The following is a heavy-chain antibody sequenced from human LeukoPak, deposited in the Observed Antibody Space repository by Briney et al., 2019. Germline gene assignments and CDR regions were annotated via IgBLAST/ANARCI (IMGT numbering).Heavy chain of an antibody. CDR2: IYYSGPT. D-gene: IGHD3-10*01. V-gene: IGHV4-39*07. J-gene: IGHJ3*02. CDR3: ARHIGGSGSHDAFDI. CDR1: GGSISSNNNY. Sequence: PSETLSLTCSVSGGSISSNNNYWGWIRQPPGKGLEWIASIYYSGPTFYNPSLKSRVTISIDTSKNQFSLNLNSATAADTAVYFCARHIGGSGSHDAFDIWGQGTMVTVSS.